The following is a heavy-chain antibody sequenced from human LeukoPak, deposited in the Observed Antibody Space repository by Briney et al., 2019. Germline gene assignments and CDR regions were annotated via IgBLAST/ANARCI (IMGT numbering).Heavy chain of an antibody. J-gene: IGHJ6*02. D-gene: IGHD4-23*01. CDR2: ISGRGDST. Sequence: PGGSLRLSCAGSGFSFGSYAMSWVRQAPGKGLEWISTISGRGDSTYDAASAQGRFSISRDNSKNTLYLQMNSLRVEDTAVYYCAKDPPKTPVVTESLMDVWGQGTTVTVSS. V-gene: IGHV3-23*01. CDR1: GFSFGSYA. CDR3: AKDPPKTPVVTESLMDV.